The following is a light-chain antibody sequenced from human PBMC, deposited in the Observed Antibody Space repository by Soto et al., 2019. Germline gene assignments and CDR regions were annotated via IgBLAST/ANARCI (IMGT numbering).Light chain of an antibody. Sequence: DIQMTQSPSSLSASVGDRVTITCRASQSISSYLNWYQQKPGKAPKHLIYAASSLQSGVPSRFSGSGSGTDFTLTISSLQPEDFATYYCPQSYSTPRTFGQGTKLEIK. J-gene: IGKJ2*01. CDR1: QSISSY. V-gene: IGKV1-39*01. CDR3: PQSYSTPRT. CDR2: AAS.